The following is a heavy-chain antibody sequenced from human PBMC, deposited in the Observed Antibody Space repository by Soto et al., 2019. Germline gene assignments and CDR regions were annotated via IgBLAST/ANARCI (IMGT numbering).Heavy chain of an antibody. V-gene: IGHV1-2*04. CDR2: INPNSGGT. Sequence: QVQLVQSGAEVKKPGASVKVSCKASGYTFTGYYMHWVRQAPGQGLEWMGWINPNSGGTNYAQKFQGWVTMTRDTSISTGYMELSRLRSDDTGVYYCARGAVVVVAANVNWFDPWGQGTLVTVSS. CDR3: ARGAVVVVAANVNWFDP. J-gene: IGHJ5*02. D-gene: IGHD2-15*01. CDR1: GYTFTGYY.